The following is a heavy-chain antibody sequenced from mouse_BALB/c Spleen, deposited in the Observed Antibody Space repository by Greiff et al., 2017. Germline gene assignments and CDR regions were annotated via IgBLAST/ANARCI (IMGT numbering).Heavy chain of an antibody. J-gene: IGHJ4*01. CDR3: ARLGITGAMDY. CDR2: INPSTGYT. V-gene: IGHV1-7*01. Sequence: QVHVKQSGAELAKPGASVKMSCKASGYTFTSYWMHWVKQRPGQGLEWIGYINPSTGYTEYNQKFKDKATLTADKSSSTAYMQLSSLTSEDSAVYYCARLGITGAMDYWGQGTSVTVSS. CDR1: GYTFTSYW. D-gene: IGHD2-4*01.